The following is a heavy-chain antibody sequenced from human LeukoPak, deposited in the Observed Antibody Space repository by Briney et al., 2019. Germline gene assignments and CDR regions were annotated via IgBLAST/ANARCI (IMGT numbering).Heavy chain of an antibody. V-gene: IGHV4-34*01. CDR1: GVSFSGYY. J-gene: IGHJ4*02. Sequence: SETLSLTCAVYGVSFSGYYWSWIRQPPGKGLEWIGEINHSGSTNYNPSLKSRVTISVDTSKNQFSLKLSSVTAADTAVYYRARESYYYDSSGYFDYWGQGTLVTVSS. CDR2: INHSGST. CDR3: ARESYYYDSSGYFDY. D-gene: IGHD3-22*01.